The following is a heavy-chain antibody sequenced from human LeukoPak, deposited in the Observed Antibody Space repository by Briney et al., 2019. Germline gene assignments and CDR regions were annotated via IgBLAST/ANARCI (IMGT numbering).Heavy chain of an antibody. J-gene: IGHJ4*02. CDR2: TRNKANSYTT. Sequence: GGSLRLSCAASGFTFSDHYMDWVRRAPGKGLEWVGRTRNKANSYTTEYAASVKGIFTISRDDSKNSLYLQMNSLKTEDTAVYYCARVNGWYYFDYWGRGTLVTVSS. CDR3: ARVNGWYYFDY. V-gene: IGHV3-72*01. D-gene: IGHD6-19*01. CDR1: GFTFSDHY.